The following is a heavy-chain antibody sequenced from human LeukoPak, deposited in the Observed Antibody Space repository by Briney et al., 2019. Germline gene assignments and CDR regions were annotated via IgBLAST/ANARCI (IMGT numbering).Heavy chain of an antibody. CDR2: IYNSGST. CDR3: ARTTEGGYTYDYFYYYYMDV. Sequence: SETLFLTCTVSGYSISSGYYWGWIRQSPGKGLEWIGSIYNSGSTYYNPSLKSRVTISIDTSKNQFSLKLSSVTAADTAVYYCARTTEGGYTYDYFYYYYMDVWGKGTTVTISS. J-gene: IGHJ6*03. CDR1: GYSISSGYY. V-gene: IGHV4-38-2*02. D-gene: IGHD5-18*01.